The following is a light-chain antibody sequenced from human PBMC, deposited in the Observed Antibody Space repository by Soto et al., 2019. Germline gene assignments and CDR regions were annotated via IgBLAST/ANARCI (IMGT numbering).Light chain of an antibody. J-gene: IGLJ3*02. CDR1: FSDFERYTF. CDR2: EDI. CDR3: CSYVGSSKLM. V-gene: IGLV2-23*01. Sequence: QSALTQPASVSGSPGQSITISCSASFSDFERYTFVSWYQHQPGKAPKLMIYEDIKRPSGVSNSFSGPKSGNTASLTISGLQAEDEGDYYCCSYVGSSKLMFGGGTKLTVL.